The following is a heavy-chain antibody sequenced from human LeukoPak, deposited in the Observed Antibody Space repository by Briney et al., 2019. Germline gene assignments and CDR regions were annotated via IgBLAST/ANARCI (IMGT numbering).Heavy chain of an antibody. Sequence: GGSLRLSCAASGFTFSNYGMHWVRQPPGKGLEWVAFIWYDGSNKYYADSVKGRFTISRDTSKNTLYLQMNSLRAEDTAVYYCARDRGTSYFDYWGQGTLVTVSS. J-gene: IGHJ4*02. CDR1: GFTFSNYG. D-gene: IGHD1-26*01. CDR3: ARDRGTSYFDY. CDR2: IWYDGSNK. V-gene: IGHV3-33*08.